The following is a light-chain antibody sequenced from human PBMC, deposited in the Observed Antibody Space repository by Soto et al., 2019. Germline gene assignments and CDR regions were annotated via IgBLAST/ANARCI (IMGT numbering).Light chain of an antibody. J-gene: IGLJ1*01. CDR1: SSGVVTYNL. CDR2: EGT. V-gene: IGLV2-23*03. Sequence: QSVLTQPASVSGSPRQSISISCTGTSSGVVTYNLVSWYQQHPGKAPTVLIYEGTKRPSGVSNRFSGSKSGNTASLTISGLQTEDEADYYSYSFAGSTTFSYVFGPGTKVTVL. CDR3: YSFAGSTTFSYV.